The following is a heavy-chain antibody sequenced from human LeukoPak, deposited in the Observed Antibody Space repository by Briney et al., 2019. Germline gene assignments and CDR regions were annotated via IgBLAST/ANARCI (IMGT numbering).Heavy chain of an antibody. J-gene: IGHJ4*02. Sequence: SETLSLTCTVSGYSISSGYYWGWIRQPPGKGLEWIGSIYHSGSTYYNPSLKSRVTISVDTSKNQFSLKLSSVTAADTAVYYCARDFDSSGYVLDWGQGTLVTVSS. CDR3: ARDFDSSGYVLD. V-gene: IGHV4-38-2*02. D-gene: IGHD3-22*01. CDR1: GYSISSGYY. CDR2: IYHSGST.